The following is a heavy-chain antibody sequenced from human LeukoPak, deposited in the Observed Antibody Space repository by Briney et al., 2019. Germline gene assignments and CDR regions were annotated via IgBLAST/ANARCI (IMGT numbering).Heavy chain of an antibody. D-gene: IGHD6-19*01. Sequence: GGSLRLSCAASGFTFSSYSMNWVRQAPGKGLEWVSSISSSSSYIYYADSVKGRFTMSRDNSKNTLFLQMNSLRTEDTAVYYCARDAPYSGGCCAFDIWGQGTTVTVSS. CDR2: ISSSSSYI. J-gene: IGHJ3*02. CDR3: ARDAPYSGGCCAFDI. CDR1: GFTFSSYS. V-gene: IGHV3-21*06.